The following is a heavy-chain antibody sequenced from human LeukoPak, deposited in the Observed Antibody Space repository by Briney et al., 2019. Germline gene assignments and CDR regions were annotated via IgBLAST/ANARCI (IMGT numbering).Heavy chain of an antibody. Sequence: AGGSLRLSCAASGFTFSNYNMNWVRQAPGKGLEWVSSISSSSSYIYYADSVKGRFTISRDNAKNSLYLQMNSLRAEGTAVYYCARQYYDSSGYFDYWGQGTLVTVSS. V-gene: IGHV3-21*01. J-gene: IGHJ4*02. CDR1: GFTFSNYN. CDR2: ISSSSSYI. D-gene: IGHD3-22*01. CDR3: ARQYYDSSGYFDY.